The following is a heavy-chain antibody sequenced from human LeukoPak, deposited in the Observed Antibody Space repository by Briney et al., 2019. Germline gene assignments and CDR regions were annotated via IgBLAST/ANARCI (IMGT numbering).Heavy chain of an antibody. CDR3: ARGEEKATIAALDS. J-gene: IGHJ4*02. D-gene: IGHD5-24*01. Sequence: GGSLRLSCAASGFTFSNYDMHWVRQAPGKGLEWVSAISSSSSYIYYADSIKGRFTISRDNAENSLYLQMNSLRAVDTAVYFCARGEEKATIAALDSWGQGTLVTVSS. CDR2: ISSSSSYI. V-gene: IGHV3-21*01. CDR1: GFTFSNYD.